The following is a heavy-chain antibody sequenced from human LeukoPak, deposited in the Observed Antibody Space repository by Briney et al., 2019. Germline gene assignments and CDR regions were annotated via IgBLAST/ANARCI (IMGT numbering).Heavy chain of an antibody. V-gene: IGHV3-21*01. Sequence: KPGGSLRLSCAASGFTFSRYSMNWVRQAPGKGQEWVSSISSSSFIYYADSVKGRFTISRDNAKNSLYLQMNSLRAEDTAVYHCARDPPLGSCSTISCPHLDYWGQGTLVTVSS. CDR3: ARDPPLGSCSTISCPHLDY. J-gene: IGHJ4*02. D-gene: IGHD2-2*01. CDR1: GFTFSRYS. CDR2: ISSSSFI.